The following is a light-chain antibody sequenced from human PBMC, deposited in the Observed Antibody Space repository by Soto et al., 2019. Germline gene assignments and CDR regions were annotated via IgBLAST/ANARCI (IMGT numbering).Light chain of an antibody. CDR3: QKYNSAPLP. J-gene: IGKJ4*01. CDR1: QGISSY. V-gene: IGKV1-27*01. CDR2: AAS. Sequence: DIQMTQSPSSLSASVGDTVTITCRASQGISSYLAWYQQKPGKVPKLLIYAASTLQSGVPSRFSGSASGTDFTLTISSLQPEDVGTYYCQKYNSAPLPFGGGTNVEIK.